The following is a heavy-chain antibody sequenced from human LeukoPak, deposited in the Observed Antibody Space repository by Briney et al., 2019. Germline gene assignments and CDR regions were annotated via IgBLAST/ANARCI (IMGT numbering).Heavy chain of an antibody. V-gene: IGHV3-33*01. Sequence: GGSLRLSCAASGLTVSSYGMHWVRQAPGKGLEWVAVIWYDGSNKYYADSVKGRFTISRDNSKNTLYLQMNSLRDEDTAVYYCARDFSTTVTTSPIYFDYWGQGTLVTVSS. CDR1: GLTVSSYG. CDR2: IWYDGSNK. CDR3: ARDFSTTVTTSPIYFDY. J-gene: IGHJ4*02. D-gene: IGHD4-17*01.